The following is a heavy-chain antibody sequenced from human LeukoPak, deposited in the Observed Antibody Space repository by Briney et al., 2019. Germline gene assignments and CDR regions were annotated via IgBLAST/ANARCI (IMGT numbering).Heavy chain of an antibody. D-gene: IGHD2-2*01. CDR2: INPRGGSR. Sequence: ASVKVSCKASGYSFTSYYIHWVRQAPGQGLEWMGIINPRGGSRSYPQNFQGRVTMTRDTSTSTVHMELSSLRSDDTAVYYCARDKGVVPAAAMFYLDYWGQGTLVTVSS. CDR1: GYSFTSYY. CDR3: ARDKGVVPAAAMFYLDY. V-gene: IGHV1-46*01. J-gene: IGHJ4*02.